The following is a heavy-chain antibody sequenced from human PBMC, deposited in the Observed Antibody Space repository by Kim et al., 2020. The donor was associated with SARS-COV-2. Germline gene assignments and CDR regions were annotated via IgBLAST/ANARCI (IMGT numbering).Heavy chain of an antibody. Sequence: GGSLRLSCAASGFTFSSYSMNWVRQAPGKGLEWVSYISSSSSTIYYADSVKGRFTISRDNAKNSLYLQMNSLRAEDTAVYYCARDGGPVWAAAGNNFDYWGQGTLVTVSS. V-gene: IGHV3-48*04. CDR1: GFTFSSYS. CDR3: ARDGGPVWAAAGNNFDY. J-gene: IGHJ4*02. D-gene: IGHD6-13*01. CDR2: ISSSSSTI.